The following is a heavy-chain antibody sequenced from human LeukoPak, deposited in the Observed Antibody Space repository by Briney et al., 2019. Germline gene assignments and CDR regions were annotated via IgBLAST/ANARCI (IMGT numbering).Heavy chain of an antibody. CDR1: GYTFTGYY. D-gene: IGHD3-9*01. V-gene: IGHV1-2*02. J-gene: IGHJ4*02. CDR2: INPNSGGT. Sequence: ASMKVSCKASGYTFTGYYMHWVRQAPGQGLEWMGWINPNSGGTNYAQDFQGRVTMTRDTSISTAYMDLSRLTSDDTAVYYCATGSTIFGYYWGQGTLVTVSS. CDR3: ATGSTIFGYY.